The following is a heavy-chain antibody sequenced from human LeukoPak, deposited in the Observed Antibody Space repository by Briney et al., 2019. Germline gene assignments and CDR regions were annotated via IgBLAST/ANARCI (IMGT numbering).Heavy chain of an antibody. J-gene: IGHJ4*02. D-gene: IGHD3-22*01. V-gene: IGHV4-34*01. CDR3: ARVTSDYYYDSSGYGTIDY. CDR2: INHSGST. Sequence: SETLSLTCAVYGGSFSGYYWSWIRQPPGKGLKWIGEINHSGSTNYNPSLKSRVTISVDTSKNQFSLKLSSVTAADTAVYYCARVTSDYYYDSSGYGTIDYWGQGTLVTVSS. CDR1: GGSFSGYY.